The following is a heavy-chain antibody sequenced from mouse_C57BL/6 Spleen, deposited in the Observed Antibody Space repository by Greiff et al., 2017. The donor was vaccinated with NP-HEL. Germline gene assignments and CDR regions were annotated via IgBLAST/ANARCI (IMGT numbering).Heavy chain of an antibody. CDR1: GYTFTSYW. Sequence: QVQLKQPGAELVMPGASVKLSCKASGYTFTSYWMHWVKQRPGQGLEWIGEIDPSDSYTNYNQKFKGKSTLTVDKSSSTAYMQLSSLTSEDSAVYYCARGTGGYAMDYWGQGTSVTVSS. J-gene: IGHJ4*01. D-gene: IGHD4-1*01. V-gene: IGHV1-69*01. CDR2: IDPSDSYT. CDR3: ARGTGGYAMDY.